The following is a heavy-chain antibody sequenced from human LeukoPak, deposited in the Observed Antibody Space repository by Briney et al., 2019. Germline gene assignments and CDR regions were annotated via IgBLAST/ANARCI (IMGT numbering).Heavy chain of an antibody. Sequence: SETLSLTCAVYGGSLSGDYWTWIRQPPGKGLEWIGEINHSGSTNYNPSLKSRVTISVDTSKNQFSLKLSSVTAADTAVYYCARGSSGPPPFDYWGQGTLVTVSS. CDR3: ARGSSGPPPFDY. V-gene: IGHV4-34*01. D-gene: IGHD6-19*01. CDR1: GGSLSGDY. J-gene: IGHJ4*02. CDR2: INHSGST.